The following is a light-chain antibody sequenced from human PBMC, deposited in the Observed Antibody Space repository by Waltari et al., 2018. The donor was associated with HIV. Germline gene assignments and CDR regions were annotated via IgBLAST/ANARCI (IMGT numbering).Light chain of an antibody. Sequence: EILMTQSPATLSVSPGERATLSCRASQSVSANLVWYQQRAGQAPRLLIYRTSTRATGIPARFSGSGSGTEFNLTISSLQSEDSATYYCQQYNRWPPVTFGQGTRLEIK. CDR2: RTS. J-gene: IGKJ5*01. CDR3: QQYNRWPPVT. CDR1: QSVSAN. V-gene: IGKV3-15*01.